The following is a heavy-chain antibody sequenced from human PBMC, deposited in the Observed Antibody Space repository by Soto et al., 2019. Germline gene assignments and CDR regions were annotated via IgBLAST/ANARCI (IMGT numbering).Heavy chain of an antibody. Sequence: QVQLVQSGAEVKKPGSSVKVSCKASGGTFSSYAISWVRQAPGQGLEWMGGIIPIFGTANYAQKFQGRGTITGDKCTRTAYMELSSRRSEDMAVYYWAVGIVVVPAAIGSSKYYYGMDVWGQGTTVTVSS. CDR3: AVGIVVVPAAIGSSKYYYGMDV. CDR2: IIPIFGTA. J-gene: IGHJ6*02. V-gene: IGHV1-69*06. CDR1: GGTFSSYA. D-gene: IGHD2-2*03.